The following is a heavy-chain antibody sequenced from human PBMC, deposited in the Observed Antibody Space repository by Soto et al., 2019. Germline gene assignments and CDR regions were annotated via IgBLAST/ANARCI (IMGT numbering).Heavy chain of an antibody. D-gene: IGHD2-15*01. V-gene: IGHV1-2*02. CDR3: ASEDCRNTKCLKGFDD. CDR2: INPKSGGP. CDR1: GYTFTDYY. Sequence: QVQLVQSGAEVKKPGDSVKVSCKTSGYTFTDYYMHWVRQAPGQGFEWVGGINPKSGGPKYVPKFQGRVTVTRDTSTSTAYMELNRLTSDDTAVYYCASEDCRNTKCLKGFDDWGQGTLVTVAS. J-gene: IGHJ4*02.